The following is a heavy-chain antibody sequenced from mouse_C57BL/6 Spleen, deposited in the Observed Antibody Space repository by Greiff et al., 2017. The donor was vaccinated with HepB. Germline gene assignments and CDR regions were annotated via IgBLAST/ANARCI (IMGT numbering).Heavy chain of an antibody. CDR1: GYTFTDYY. J-gene: IGHJ3*01. CDR3: APYDYDGAWFAY. CDR2: INPNNGGT. D-gene: IGHD2-4*01. Sequence: VQLQQSGPELVKPGASVKISCKASGYTFTDYYMNWVKQSHGKSLEWIGDINPNNGGTSYNQKFKGKATLTVEKSSSTAYMELRSLTSEDSAVYYCAPYDYDGAWFAYWGQGTLVTVSA. V-gene: IGHV1-26*01.